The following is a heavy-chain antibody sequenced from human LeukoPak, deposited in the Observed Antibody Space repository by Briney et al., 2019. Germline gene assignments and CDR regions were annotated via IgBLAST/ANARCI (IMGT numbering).Heavy chain of an antibody. J-gene: IGHJ4*02. V-gene: IGHV3-74*01. D-gene: IGHD3-3*01. CDR1: GFTFSSYW. CDR2: INGDGSST. Sequence: GGSLRLSCAASGFTFSSYWMHWVRQAPGKGLVWVSRINGDGSSTTYADSVKGRFTISRDSAKNSLYLQMNSLRAEDTAVYYCARGITLSSWGQGTLVTVSS. CDR3: ARGITLSS.